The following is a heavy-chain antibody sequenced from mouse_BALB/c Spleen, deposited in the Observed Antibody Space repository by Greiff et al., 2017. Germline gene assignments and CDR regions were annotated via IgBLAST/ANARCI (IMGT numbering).Heavy chain of an antibody. CDR2: IWSGGST. V-gene: IGHV2-2*02. D-gene: IGHD2-10*02. CDR3: AGRGKYGNYGAMDY. J-gene: IGHJ4*01. CDR1: GFSLTSYG. Sequence: QVQLQQSGPGLVQPSQSLSITCTVSGFSLTSYGVHWVRQSPGKGLEWLGVIWSGGSTDYNAAFISRLSISKDNSKSQVFFKMNSLQANDTAIYYCAGRGKYGNYGAMDYWGQGTSVTVSS.